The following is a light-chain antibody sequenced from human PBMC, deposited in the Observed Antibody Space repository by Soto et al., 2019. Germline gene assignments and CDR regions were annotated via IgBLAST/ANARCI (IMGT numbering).Light chain of an antibody. J-gene: IGKJ4*01. CDR2: AAS. CDR1: QGVSSS. V-gene: IGKV3-11*01. CDR3: QQRSDWPPSLT. Sequence: EIVLTQSPATLSLSPGERATLSCRASQGVSSSLAWYQQKPGQAPRLLIYAASNRATGIPTRFSGSGSGTDFTLTISSLEPEDFGVYYCQQRSDWPPSLTFGGGTKVEIK.